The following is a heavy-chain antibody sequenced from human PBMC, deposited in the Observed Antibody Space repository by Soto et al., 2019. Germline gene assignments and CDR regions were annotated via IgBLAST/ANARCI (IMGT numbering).Heavy chain of an antibody. CDR3: ARNGSYYDFWSGYYFGGGMDV. Sequence: SETLSLTCAVYGGSFSGYYWSWIRQPPGKGLEWIGEINHSGSTNYNPSLKSRVTISVDTSKNQFSLKLSSVTAADTAVYYCARNGSYYDFWSGYYFGGGMDVWGQGTTVTVS. V-gene: IGHV4-34*01. CDR2: INHSGST. J-gene: IGHJ6*02. D-gene: IGHD3-3*01. CDR1: GGSFSGYY.